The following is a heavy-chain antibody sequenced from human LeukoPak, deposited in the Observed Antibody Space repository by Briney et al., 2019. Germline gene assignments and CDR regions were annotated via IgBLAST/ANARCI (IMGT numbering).Heavy chain of an antibody. D-gene: IGHD3-22*01. CDR2: INHSGST. J-gene: IGHJ4*02. V-gene: IGHV4-34*01. Sequence: LRLSCAASGFTFSSYEMNWVRQPPGKGLEWIGEINHSGSTNYNPSLKSRVTISVDTPKNQFSLKLSSVTAADTAVYYCARTYYYDSSGYSIFFDYWGQGTLVTVSS. CDR3: ARTYYYDSSGYSIFFDY. CDR1: GFTFSSYE.